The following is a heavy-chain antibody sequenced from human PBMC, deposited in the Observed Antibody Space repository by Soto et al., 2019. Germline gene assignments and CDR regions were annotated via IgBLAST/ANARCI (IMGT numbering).Heavy chain of an antibody. V-gene: IGHV3-15*07. Sequence: EVQLVESGGGLVKPGGSLRLSCAASGLTFTNAWMNWVRQVPGKGLAWVGRIKSKTNGGTIEYAGSVKDRCTISRDDSKDTLYLQMNSLKTEDTAVYYCNTDRHDRSRGWYLEYWGQGTLVTVSS. CDR1: GLTFTNAW. CDR2: IKSKTNGGTI. CDR3: NTDRHDRSRGWYLEY. J-gene: IGHJ4*02. D-gene: IGHD6-19*01.